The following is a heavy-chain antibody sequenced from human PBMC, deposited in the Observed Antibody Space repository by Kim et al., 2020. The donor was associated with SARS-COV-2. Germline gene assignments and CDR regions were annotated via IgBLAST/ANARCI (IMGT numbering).Heavy chain of an antibody. Sequence: YADSGKGRFTISRDTAKNTLYLQRNSLRAEDTAVYYCAKGRGNSRYDFDYWGQGTLVTVSS. CDR3: AKGRGNSRYDFDY. J-gene: IGHJ4*02. D-gene: IGHD6-13*01. V-gene: IGHV3-23*01.